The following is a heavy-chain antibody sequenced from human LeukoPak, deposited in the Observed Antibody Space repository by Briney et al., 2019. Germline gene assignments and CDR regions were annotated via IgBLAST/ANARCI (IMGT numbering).Heavy chain of an antibody. V-gene: IGHV1-8*03. CDR3: ARAPRWQGYYYYMDV. J-gene: IGHJ6*03. D-gene: IGHD2-15*01. CDR1: GYTFTSYD. CDR2: MNPNSGNT. Sequence: ASVKVSCKASGYTFTSYDINWVRQATGQGLEWMGWMNPNSGNTGYAQNFQGRVTITRNTSISTAYMELSSPRSEDTAVYYCARAPRWQGYYYYMDVWGKGTTVTVSS.